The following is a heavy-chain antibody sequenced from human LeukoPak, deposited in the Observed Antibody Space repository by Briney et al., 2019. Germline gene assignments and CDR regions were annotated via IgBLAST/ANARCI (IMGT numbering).Heavy chain of an antibody. V-gene: IGHV4-31*03. CDR3: ARALSPSAPFDH. CDR1: GGSISSGGYY. CDR2: IYYSGST. J-gene: IGHJ4*02. Sequence: PSETLSLTCTVSGGSISSGGYYWSWIRQHPGKGLEWIGYIYYSGSTYYNPSLKSRVTISVDTSKNQFSLKLSSVTAADTAVYYCARALSPSAPFDHWGQGTLVTVSS.